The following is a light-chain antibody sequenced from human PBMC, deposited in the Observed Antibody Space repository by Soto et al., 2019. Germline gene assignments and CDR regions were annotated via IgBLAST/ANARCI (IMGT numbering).Light chain of an antibody. J-gene: IGLJ2*01. CDR1: SSDVGSYNL. Sequence: QSALTQPASVSGSPGQSITISCTGTSSDVGSYNLVSWYQQHPGKAPKLMIYEVSKRPSGVSNRFSGSKSGNTASLTISGLQAEYEADYYCCSYAGSSTFAFGGGTKLTVL. CDR3: CSYAGSSTFA. CDR2: EVS. V-gene: IGLV2-23*02.